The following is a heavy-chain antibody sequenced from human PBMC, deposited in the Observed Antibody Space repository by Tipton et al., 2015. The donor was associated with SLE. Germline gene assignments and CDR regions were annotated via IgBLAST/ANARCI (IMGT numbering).Heavy chain of an antibody. CDR2: ISSSSSYI. V-gene: IGHV3-21*03. CDR1: GFTFSSYW. J-gene: IGHJ3*02. D-gene: IGHD1-26*01. Sequence: GSLRLSCAASGFTFSSYWMHWVRQAPGKGLEWVSSISSSSSYIYYADSVKGRFTISRDNAKNSLYLQMNSLRAEDTAVYYCARAIVGAPDAFDIWGQGTMVTVSS. CDR3: ARAIVGAPDAFDI.